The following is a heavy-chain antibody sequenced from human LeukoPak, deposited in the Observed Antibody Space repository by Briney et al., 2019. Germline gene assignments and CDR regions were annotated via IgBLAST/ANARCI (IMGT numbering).Heavy chain of an antibody. D-gene: IGHD3-22*01. CDR3: ARHYDSTPFDY. V-gene: IGHV4-59*01. J-gene: IGHJ4*02. Sequence: SETLSLTCTVSGGSISSYYWSWIRQPPGKGLEWIGYIYYSGSTNYNPSLKSRATISVDTSKNQFSLKLSSVTAADTAVYYCARHYDSTPFDYWGQGTLVTVSS. CDR1: GGSISSYY. CDR2: IYYSGST.